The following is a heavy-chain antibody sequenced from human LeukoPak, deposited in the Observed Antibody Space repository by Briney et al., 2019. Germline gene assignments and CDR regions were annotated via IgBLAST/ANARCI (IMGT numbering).Heavy chain of an antibody. Sequence: GGSLRLSCAVSGFTFSSYSMNWVRQAPGKGLEWVSSISSSSGYIYYADSVKGRFTISRDSAKNSLFLQMNSLRAEDTAVYYCARENLWGQGTLVTVSS. J-gene: IGHJ5*02. CDR3: ARENL. V-gene: IGHV3-21*01. CDR2: ISSSSGYI. CDR1: GFTFSSYS.